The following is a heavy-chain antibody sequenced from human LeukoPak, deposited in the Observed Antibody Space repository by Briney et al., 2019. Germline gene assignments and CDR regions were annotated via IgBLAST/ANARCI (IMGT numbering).Heavy chain of an antibody. J-gene: IGHJ4*02. V-gene: IGHV4-4*07. CDR3: ARTYYYDSSSDV. CDR1: GGSISSYY. D-gene: IGHD3-22*01. Sequence: SSETLSLTCTVSGGSISSYYWSWIRQPAGKGLEWLGRIYTSGSTNYNPSLKGRVTMSVDTSKNQFSLKLSSVTAADTAVYYCARTYYYDSSSDVWGQGTLVTVSS. CDR2: IYTSGST.